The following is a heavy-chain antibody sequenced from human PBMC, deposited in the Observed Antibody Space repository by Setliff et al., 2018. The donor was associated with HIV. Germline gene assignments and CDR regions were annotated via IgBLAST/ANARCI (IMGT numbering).Heavy chain of an antibody. CDR2: IYTSGST. D-gene: IGHD3-16*01. CDR1: GGSISSYY. V-gene: IGHV4-4*08. CDR3: AKRTFGSGRLDP. J-gene: IGHJ5*02. Sequence: SETLSLTCTVSGGSISSYYWSWIRQPPGKGLEWIGYIYTSGSTNYNPSIKSRVTISMDTSKNQFSLNLNSVTATDTAVYYCAKRTFGSGRLDPWGQGTLVTVSS.